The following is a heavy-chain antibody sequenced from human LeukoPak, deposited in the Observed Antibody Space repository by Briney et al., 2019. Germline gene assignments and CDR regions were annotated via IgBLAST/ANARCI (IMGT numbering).Heavy chain of an antibody. CDR3: ARHPYTSSCTTPNCYRWFDP. J-gene: IGHJ5*02. D-gene: IGHD2-21*02. Sequence: KSGESLKISCKASGYTFTNYWIGWVRQMPWKGLEWMGIIYPGDSGARYSPSFEGQVTISVDKSISTAYLQWSSLRASDTAIYYCARHPYTSSCTTPNCYRWFDPWGQGTLVTVSS. CDR1: GYTFTNYW. V-gene: IGHV5-51*01. CDR2: IYPGDSGA.